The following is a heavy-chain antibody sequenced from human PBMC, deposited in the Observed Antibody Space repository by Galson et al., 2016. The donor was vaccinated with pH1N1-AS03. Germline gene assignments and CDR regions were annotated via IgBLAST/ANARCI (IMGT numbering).Heavy chain of an antibody. CDR3: AKDWQVRGYNYGSGFDH. D-gene: IGHD5-18*01. J-gene: IGHJ4*02. Sequence: VKVSCKVSGYTFTDYNMHWVQQAPGKGLEWMGLVDPDTSKTKYAEKFQGRVTITADTSRDTAYMEMNSLRAEDTAVYYCAKDWQVRGYNYGSGFDHWGQGTLVSVSS. V-gene: IGHV1-69-2*01. CDR1: GYTFTDYN. CDR2: VDPDTSKT.